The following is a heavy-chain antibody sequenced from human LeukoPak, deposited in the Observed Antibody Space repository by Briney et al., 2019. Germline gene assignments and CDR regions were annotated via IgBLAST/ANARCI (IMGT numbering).Heavy chain of an antibody. J-gene: IGHJ3*01. CDR2: IRFDGGDT. CDR1: GFTFNNYW. Sequence: GGSLRLSCAASGFTFNNYWMHWVRQAPGMGLVWVPSIRFDGGDTAYADSAKGRFTISRDNAKNTMFLQMNNLRAEDTAVYYCAKEIDGFDVWGQGTLVTVSS. V-gene: IGHV3-74*01. CDR3: AKEIDGFDV.